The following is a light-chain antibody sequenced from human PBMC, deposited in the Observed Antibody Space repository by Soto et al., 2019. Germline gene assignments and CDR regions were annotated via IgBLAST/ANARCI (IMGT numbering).Light chain of an antibody. CDR3: QHYNSYSEG. J-gene: IGKJ1*01. CDR2: KAS. Sequence: DIQMTQAPSTLSGSVGDRVTITCRAGQTISSWLAWYQQKPGKAPKLLIYKASTLRSGVPSRFSGSGSGTEFTLTISRLQPDDFATYYCQHYNSYSEGFGEGTKVELK. V-gene: IGKV1-5*03. CDR1: QTISSW.